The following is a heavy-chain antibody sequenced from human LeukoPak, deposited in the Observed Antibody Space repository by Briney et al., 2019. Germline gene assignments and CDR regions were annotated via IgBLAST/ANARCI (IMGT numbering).Heavy chain of an antibody. D-gene: IGHD3-3*01. V-gene: IGHV1-18*01. J-gene: IGHJ2*01. CDR1: GYTFTAYG. Sequence: ASVRVSCKASGYTFTAYGISWLRQAPGQRPEWLAWISPYTGDTKYAEALGGRLTVTRDTSTTTVFMQLRSLRSDDTALYFCGRDQGSRHYPRYFDLWGRGTLVTVAS. CDR2: ISPYTGDT. CDR3: GRDQGSRHYPRYFDL.